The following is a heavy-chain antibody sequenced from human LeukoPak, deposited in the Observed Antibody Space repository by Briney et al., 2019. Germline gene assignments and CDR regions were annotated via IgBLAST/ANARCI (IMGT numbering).Heavy chain of an antibody. CDR2: FDPEDGET. J-gene: IGHJ5*02. Sequence: ASVKVSCKVSGYTLTELSMHWVRQAPGKGLEWMGGFDPEDGETIYAQKFQGRVTMTEDTSTDTAYMELSSLRSEDTAVYYCARGGYYDFWSGYSSNWFDPWGQGTLVTVSS. D-gene: IGHD3-3*01. CDR1: GYTLTELS. V-gene: IGHV1-24*01. CDR3: ARGGYYDFWSGYSSNWFDP.